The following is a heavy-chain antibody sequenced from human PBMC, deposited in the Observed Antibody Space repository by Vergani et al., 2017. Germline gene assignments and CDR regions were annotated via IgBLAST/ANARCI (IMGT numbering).Heavy chain of an antibody. CDR2: INPSGGHT. V-gene: IGHV1-46*01. CDR3: AGGNTGRFWSGYSPNNGFDP. D-gene: IGHD3-3*01. CDR1: GYTFSNYY. Sequence: QVQVVQSGAEVKKSGASVKVSCKTSGYTFSNYYMHWVRQAPGQGLEWMGIINPSGGHTNYAQKFQGRVTMTRDTSTSTVYLELSSLRSEDTAIYYCAGGNTGRFWSGYSPNNGFDPWGQGTLVTVSS. J-gene: IGHJ5*02.